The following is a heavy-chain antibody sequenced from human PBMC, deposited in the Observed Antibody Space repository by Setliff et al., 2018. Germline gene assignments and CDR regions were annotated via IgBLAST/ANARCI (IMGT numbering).Heavy chain of an antibody. CDR3: ARLRYYGSGSYLDY. V-gene: IGHV4-38-2*01. D-gene: IGHD3-10*01. CDR1: GYSISSGYY. J-gene: IGHJ4*02. CDR2: IYHSGST. Sequence: NPSETLSLTCAVSGYSISSGYYWGWIRQPPGKGLEWIGSIYHSGSTYYNPSLKSRVTISVETSKNQFSLKLSSVTAADTAVYYCARLRYYGSGSYLDYWGQGTLVTVSS.